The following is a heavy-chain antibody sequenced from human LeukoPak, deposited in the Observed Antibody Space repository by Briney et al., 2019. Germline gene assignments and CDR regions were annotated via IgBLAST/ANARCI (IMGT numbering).Heavy chain of an antibody. CDR3: AREEDNADEYLREDF. Sequence: PGGSLRLSCAASGFPFSSYWMTWVRQAPGKGLEWVANINQDGSEKHYVDSVKGRFTISRDNAKNSLYLQMNSLRAEDTAVYYCAREEDNADEYLREDFWGQGILVTVSS. D-gene: IGHD2/OR15-2a*01. CDR1: GFPFSSYW. J-gene: IGHJ4*02. V-gene: IGHV3-7*01. CDR2: INQDGSEK.